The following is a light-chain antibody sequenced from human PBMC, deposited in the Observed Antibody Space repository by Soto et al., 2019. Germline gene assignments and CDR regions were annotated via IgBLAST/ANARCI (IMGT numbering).Light chain of an antibody. CDR3: QQSYSSPARIT. Sequence: DVQMTQSPSSLSASVGDRVTITCRASQSISSYLNWYQQKPGKAPKLLIYAASSLQRGVPSRFSGSGSGTDFAITISSLQPEDFATYYCQQSYSSPARITFGPGTKVDI. CDR1: QSISSY. CDR2: AAS. V-gene: IGKV1-39*01. J-gene: IGKJ3*01.